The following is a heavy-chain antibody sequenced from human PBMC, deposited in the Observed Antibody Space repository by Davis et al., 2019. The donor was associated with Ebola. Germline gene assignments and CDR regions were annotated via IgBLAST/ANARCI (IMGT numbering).Heavy chain of an antibody. D-gene: IGHD5-12*01. J-gene: IGHJ4*02. CDR3: ARGWLRTGFDY. Sequence: HSQTRSLTCAISGDSVSSAGWNWIRQSPPRGLEWLGRIYYTSKWNNDYAVSVKSRIIIDPDTSKNQFSLQLNSVTPEDTAVYYCARGWLRTGFDYWDQGAPVTVSS. V-gene: IGHV6-1*01. CDR2: IYYTSKWNN. CDR1: GDSVSSAG.